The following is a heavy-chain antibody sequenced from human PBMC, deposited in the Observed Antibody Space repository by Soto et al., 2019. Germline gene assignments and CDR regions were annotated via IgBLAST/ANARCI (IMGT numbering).Heavy chain of an antibody. D-gene: IGHD1-1*01. CDR2: IIPIFDTA. V-gene: IGHV1-69*01. CDR1: GGTFSDFT. Sequence: GASVKVSCEASGGTFSDFTINWVRQAPGQRLEWMGGIIPIFDTANYAENFQGRVTITADESTSTSFMEVSSPRSEDTTVYYCARNGTLTGYSYGMGVWGQVTMVTVSS. CDR3: ARNGTLTGYSYGMGV. J-gene: IGHJ6*02.